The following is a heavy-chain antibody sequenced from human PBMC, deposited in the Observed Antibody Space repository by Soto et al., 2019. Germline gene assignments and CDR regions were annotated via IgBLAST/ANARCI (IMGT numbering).Heavy chain of an antibody. J-gene: IGHJ4*02. CDR2: IYPGDSDT. D-gene: IGHD3-22*01. V-gene: IGHV5-51*01. CDR1: GYSFTSYW. Sequence: RGSLKISCKGSGYSFTSYWIGWVRQMPGKGLEWMGIIYPGDSDTRYSPSFQGQVTISADKSISTAYLQWSSLKASDTAMYYCARNGSYYYDSSGYLLDYWGQGTLVTVSS. CDR3: ARNGSYYYDSSGYLLDY.